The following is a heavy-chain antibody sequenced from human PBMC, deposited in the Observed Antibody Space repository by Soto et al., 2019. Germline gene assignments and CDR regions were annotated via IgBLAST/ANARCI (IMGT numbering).Heavy chain of an antibody. Sequence: ASVKVSCKASGYTFTSYAMHWVRQAPGQRLEWMGWINAGNGNTKYSQKFQGRVTMTTDTSASTAYMELSSLRSDDTAVYYWAREYGYYDSSGFDYWGQGTLVSVSS. V-gene: IGHV1-3*01. CDR1: GYTFTSYA. CDR3: AREYGYYDSSGFDY. CDR2: INAGNGNT. J-gene: IGHJ4*02. D-gene: IGHD3-22*01.